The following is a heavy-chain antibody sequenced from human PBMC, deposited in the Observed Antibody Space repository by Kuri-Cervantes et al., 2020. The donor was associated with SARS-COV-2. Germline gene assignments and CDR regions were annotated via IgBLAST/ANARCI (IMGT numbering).Heavy chain of an antibody. CDR2: VDHSGTA. D-gene: IGHD1/OR15-1a*01. CDR1: GGPFSGYY. Sequence: SETLSLTCAVSGGPFSGYYWAWIRQPPGKGLEWLGEVDHSGTANYNPSLKSRGIISVDMSKNRLSLRLSSVTAADTAVYYCARDRTKSSYYGMDVWGPGTTVTVSS. CDR3: ARDRTKSSYYGMDV. V-gene: IGHV4-34*01. J-gene: IGHJ6*02.